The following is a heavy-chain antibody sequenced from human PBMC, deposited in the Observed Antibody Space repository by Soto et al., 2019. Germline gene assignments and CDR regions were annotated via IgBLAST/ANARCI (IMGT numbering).Heavy chain of an antibody. D-gene: IGHD1-7*01. CDR2: IRDKSDGGTT. V-gene: IGHV3-15*07. CDR1: DFTFSNAW. Sequence: EVHLMESGGGVVKPGGSLRLSCAAPDFTFSNAWMNWVRQTPGKGLEWVGRIRDKSDGGTTDYAAPVQGRFTISIDDSKNLLYLQMNNLKTEDTAVYYCTTDTWNSPPSDYWGQGTLVTVSS. CDR3: TTDTWNSPPSDY. J-gene: IGHJ4*02.